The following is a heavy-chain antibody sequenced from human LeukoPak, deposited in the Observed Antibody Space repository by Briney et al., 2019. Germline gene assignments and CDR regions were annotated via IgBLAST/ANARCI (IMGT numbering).Heavy chain of an antibody. CDR3: ARAIAAADPSYAFDI. J-gene: IGHJ3*02. CDR1: GYTFTSYA. V-gene: IGHV1-8*02. Sequence: ASVKVSCKASGYTFTSYAMNWVRQATGQGLEWMGWMNPNSGNTGYAQKFQGRVTMTRNTSISTAFMELSSLRSEDTAVYYCARAIAAADPSYAFDIWGQGTMVTVSS. CDR2: MNPNSGNT. D-gene: IGHD6-13*01.